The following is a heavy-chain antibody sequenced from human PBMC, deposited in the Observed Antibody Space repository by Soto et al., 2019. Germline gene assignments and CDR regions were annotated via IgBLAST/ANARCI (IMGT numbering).Heavy chain of an antibody. CDR1: GGSITTYY. V-gene: IGHV4-59*01. D-gene: IGHD1-7*01. CDR2: ISNTGRT. Sequence: PSETLSLTCTVSGGSITTYYWSWIRQPPGGGLEWIGYISNTGRTNYNPSLESRVTISVDTSKNRFSLKLTSVTAADTAIYYCARETGTKAGGMFDPWGRGTLVTVS. CDR3: ARETGTKAGGMFDP. J-gene: IGHJ5*02.